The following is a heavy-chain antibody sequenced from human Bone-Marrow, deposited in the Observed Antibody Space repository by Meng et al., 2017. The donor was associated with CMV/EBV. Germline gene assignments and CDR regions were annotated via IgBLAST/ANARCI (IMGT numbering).Heavy chain of an antibody. CDR2: ISSSSSYI. CDR3: ARDSGAGWYFDY. J-gene: IGHJ4*02. V-gene: IGHV3-21*01. Sequence: GGSLRLSCAASGLDFNTSSMNWVRQAPGKGLEWVSSISSSSSYIYYADSVKGRFTISRDNAKNSLYLQMNSLRAEDTAVYYCARDSGAGWYFDYWGQGTRVTVSS. D-gene: IGHD6-19*01. CDR1: GLDFNTSS.